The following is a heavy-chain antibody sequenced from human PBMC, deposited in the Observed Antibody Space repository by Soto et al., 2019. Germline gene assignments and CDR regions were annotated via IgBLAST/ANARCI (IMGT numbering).Heavy chain of an antibody. V-gene: IGHV1-8*01. D-gene: IGHD3-3*01. J-gene: IGHJ4*02. CDR1: GDTFTSYD. Sequence: ASLKVSCKSSGDTFTSYDINWVRQATGQGLEWMGWMNPNSGNTGYAQKFQGRVTMTRNTSISTAYMELSSLRSEDTAVYYCARGHYDFWSGYCDYWGQGTLVTVSS. CDR3: ARGHYDFWSGYCDY. CDR2: MNPNSGNT.